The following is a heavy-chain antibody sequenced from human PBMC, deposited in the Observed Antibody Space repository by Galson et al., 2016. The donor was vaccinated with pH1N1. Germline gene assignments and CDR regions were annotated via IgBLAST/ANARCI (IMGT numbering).Heavy chain of an antibody. J-gene: IGHJ3*01. V-gene: IGHV4-38-2*01. Sequence: ETLSLTCAVSGYSIISGYYWGWVRQPPGKGLEWIGSIFHSGSTYYNPSLKSRVTISVDTSRNQFSLTLSSVTAADTALYYCASSIPVTALDASDLWGQGTMVTVSS. CDR3: ASSIPVTALDASDL. CDR1: GYSIISGYY. CDR2: IFHSGST. D-gene: IGHD2-21*02.